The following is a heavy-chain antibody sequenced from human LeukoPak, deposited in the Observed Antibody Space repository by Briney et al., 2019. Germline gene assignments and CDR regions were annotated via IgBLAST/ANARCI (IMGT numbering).Heavy chain of an antibody. Sequence: GGSLRLSCAASGFTFSSYAMSWVRQPPGKGREWVSAISGSGGSTYYADSVKGRFTISRDNSKNTLYLQMNSLRAEDTAVYYCAKDEYCSSTSCYLFDYWGQGTLVTVSS. D-gene: IGHD2-2*01. CDR1: GFTFSSYA. J-gene: IGHJ4*02. V-gene: IGHV3-23*01. CDR2: ISGSGGST. CDR3: AKDEYCSSTSCYLFDY.